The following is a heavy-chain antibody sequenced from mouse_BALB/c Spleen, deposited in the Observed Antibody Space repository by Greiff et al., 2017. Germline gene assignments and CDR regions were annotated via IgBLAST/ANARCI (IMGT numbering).Heavy chain of an antibody. CDR1: GFSLTSYD. J-gene: IGHJ4*01. CDR3: VREKGYYGNLYAMDY. Sequence: QVQLKQSGPGLVAPSQSLSITCTVSGFSLTSYDISWIRQPPGKGLEWLGVIWTGGGTNYNSAFMSRLSISKDNSKSQVFLKMNSLQTDDTAIYYCVREKGYYGNLYAMDYWGQGTSVTVSS. V-gene: IGHV2-9-2*01. CDR2: IWTGGGT. D-gene: IGHD2-1*01.